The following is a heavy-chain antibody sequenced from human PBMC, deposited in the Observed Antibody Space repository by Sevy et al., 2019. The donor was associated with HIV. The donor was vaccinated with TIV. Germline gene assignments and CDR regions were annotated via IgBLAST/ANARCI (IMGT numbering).Heavy chain of an antibody. D-gene: IGHD2-2*01. Sequence: SETLSLTCAVYGGPFSGYYWSWICQPPGKGLEWIGEINHSGSTNYNPSLKSRVTISVDTSKNQFSLKLSSVTAADTAVYYCARHCSSASCSHAFDIWGQGTMVTVSS. CDR2: INHSGST. V-gene: IGHV4-34*01. CDR3: ARHCSSASCSHAFDI. CDR1: GGPFSGYY. J-gene: IGHJ3*02.